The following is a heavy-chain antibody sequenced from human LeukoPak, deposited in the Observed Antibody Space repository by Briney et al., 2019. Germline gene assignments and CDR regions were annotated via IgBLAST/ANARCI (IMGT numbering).Heavy chain of an antibody. J-gene: IGHJ4*02. V-gene: IGHV3-30*04. Sequence: GGSLRLSCAASKFTFNRYAMHWVRQAPGKGLEWVAFISSDGSNKYYADSVKGRFTISSDTSKNTLYLQMNSLRPEDTAVYYCARVRGGSFYFDYWGQGTLVTVSS. CDR2: ISSDGSNK. CDR1: KFTFNRYA. D-gene: IGHD3-10*01. CDR3: ARVRGGSFYFDY.